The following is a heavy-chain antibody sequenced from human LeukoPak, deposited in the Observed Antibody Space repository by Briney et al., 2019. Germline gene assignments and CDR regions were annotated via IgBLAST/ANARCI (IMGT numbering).Heavy chain of an antibody. CDR1: GYTFSGYG. V-gene: IGHV1-18*01. CDR3: ARDFVAVVGTSIPGFDP. CDR2: ISAYNDNT. J-gene: IGHJ5*02. Sequence: ASVKVSCKASGYTFSGYGVSWVRQAPGQGLEWMGWISAYNDNTNYAKKFQGRFTMTKDTSTSTAYMELRSLRSDDTAVYYCARDFVAVVGTSIPGFDPWGQGTLVTVSS. D-gene: IGHD6-19*01.